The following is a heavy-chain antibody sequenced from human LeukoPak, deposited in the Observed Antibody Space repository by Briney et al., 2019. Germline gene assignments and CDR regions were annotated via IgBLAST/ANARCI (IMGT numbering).Heavy chain of an antibody. V-gene: IGHV3-66*02. Sequence: PGGSLRLSCAASGFSISSKYMSWVRQAPGKGLEWVSVIYSDDSTYYADSVKGRFTISRDNSKNTLYLQMGSLRAEDMAVYYCARVRPGGATGGDYFDYWGQGTLVTVSS. CDR2: IYSDDST. J-gene: IGHJ4*02. CDR1: GFSISSKY. CDR3: ARVRPGGATGGDYFDY. D-gene: IGHD1-26*01.